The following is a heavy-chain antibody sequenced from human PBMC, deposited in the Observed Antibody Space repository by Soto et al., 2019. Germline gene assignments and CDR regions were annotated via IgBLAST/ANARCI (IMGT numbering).Heavy chain of an antibody. D-gene: IGHD3-10*01. CDR3: ARQSVGPYGSGSYFDY. CDR2: IYYSGST. CDR1: GGSISSYY. Sequence: QVQLQESGPGLVKPSETLSLTCTVSGGSISSYYWSWIRQPPGKGLEWIGYIYYSGSTNYNPSLKRRVNISVXTXKXXFSLKLSSVTAADTAVYYCARQSVGPYGSGSYFDYWGQGTLVTVSS. V-gene: IGHV4-59*08. J-gene: IGHJ4*02.